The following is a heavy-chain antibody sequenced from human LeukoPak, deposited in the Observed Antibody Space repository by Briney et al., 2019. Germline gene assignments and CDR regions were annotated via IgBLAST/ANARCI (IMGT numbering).Heavy chain of an antibody. CDR1: GFTFSAYT. CDR3: ARVALRYCGGDCYPDDY. D-gene: IGHD2-21*02. CDR2: ISYDGSNK. J-gene: IGHJ4*02. Sequence: GGSLRLSCAASGFTFSAYTMNWVRQAPGKGLEWVAVISYDGSNKYYADSVKGRFTISRDNSKNTLYLQMNSLRAEDTAVYYCARVALRYCGGDCYPDDYWGQGTLVTVSS. V-gene: IGHV3-30*04.